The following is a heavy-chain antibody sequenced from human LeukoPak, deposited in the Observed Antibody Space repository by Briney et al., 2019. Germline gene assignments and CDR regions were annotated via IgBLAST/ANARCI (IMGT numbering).Heavy chain of an antibody. CDR1: GGSFSGYY. CDR2: INHSGST. CDR3: ARQGRISMIVVLIEDAFDI. J-gene: IGHJ3*02. V-gene: IGHV4-34*01. Sequence: SETLSLTCAVYGGSFSGYYWSWIRQPPGKGLEWIGEINHSGSTNYNPSLKSRVTISVDTSKNQFSLKLSSVTAADTAVYYCARQGRISMIVVLIEDAFDIWGQGTMVTVSS. D-gene: IGHD3-22*01.